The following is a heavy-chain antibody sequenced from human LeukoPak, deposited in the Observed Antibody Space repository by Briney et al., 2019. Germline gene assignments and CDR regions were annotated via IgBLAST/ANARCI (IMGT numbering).Heavy chain of an antibody. CDR3: AKDPWEQQLVNWFDP. CDR2: ISGSGGST. J-gene: IGHJ5*02. D-gene: IGHD6-13*01. Sequence: SGGSLRLSCAASGFTFSSYAMSWVRQAPGKGLEWVSAISGSGGSTYYADSVKGRFTISRDNSKNTLYLQMNSLRAEDTAVYYCAKDPWEQQLVNWFDPWGRGTLVTVSS. CDR1: GFTFSSYA. V-gene: IGHV3-23*01.